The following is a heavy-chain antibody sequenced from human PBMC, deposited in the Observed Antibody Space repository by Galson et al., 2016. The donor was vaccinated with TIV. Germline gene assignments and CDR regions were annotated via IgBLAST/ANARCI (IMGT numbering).Heavy chain of an antibody. CDR1: GGSVSRYY. CDR3: MREGSTVTMHHYFGMDV. V-gene: IGHV4-4*07. CDR2: IFTDGTT. D-gene: IGHD4-17*01. J-gene: IGHJ6*02. Sequence: LSLTCSVSGGSVSRYYWSWVRQSPGKRLEWIGRIFTDGTTTYNPSLKSRVAISVDTSRRQFSLRLRSVTAADTAVYYCMREGSTVTMHHYFGMDVWGQGTTVTVSS.